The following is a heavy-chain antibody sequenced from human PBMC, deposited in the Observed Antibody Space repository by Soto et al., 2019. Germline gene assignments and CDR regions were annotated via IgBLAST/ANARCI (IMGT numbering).Heavy chain of an antibody. Sequence: QVHLVQSGAEVKKPGSSVKVSCTASGGTFGSYTVTWVRQAPGQGLEWMGEIIPMFGTASYAQKFQGRVTLTAEKSTTTAHRELSSLSSDDTAVYFCARQKAMPPHFYSGMDVWGQGTTVTVSS. CDR1: GGTFGSYT. V-gene: IGHV1-69*06. CDR2: IIPMFGTA. J-gene: IGHJ6*02. D-gene: IGHD2-2*01. CDR3: ARQKAMPPHFYSGMDV.